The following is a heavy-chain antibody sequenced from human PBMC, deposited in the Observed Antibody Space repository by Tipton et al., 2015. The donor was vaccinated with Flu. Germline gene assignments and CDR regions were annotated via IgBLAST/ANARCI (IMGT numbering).Heavy chain of an antibody. J-gene: IGHJ4*02. CDR2: INHSGRT. V-gene: IGHV4-34*01. CDR3: ARGLYGSGSHQRRYFDS. Sequence: TLSLTCAVYGGSFSGYYWSWIRQPPGKGPEWIGEINHSGRTNYNPSLKSRVTVSVDTSKNQFSLKVTSVTAADTAVYYCARGLYGSGSHQRRYFDSWGQGTLVTVSS. CDR1: GGSFSGYY. D-gene: IGHD3-10*01.